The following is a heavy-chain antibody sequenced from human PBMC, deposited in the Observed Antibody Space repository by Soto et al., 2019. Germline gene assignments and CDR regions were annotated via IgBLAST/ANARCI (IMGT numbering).Heavy chain of an antibody. V-gene: IGHV3-48*03. CDR2: ISSSGSTI. CDR1: GFTFSSYE. J-gene: IGHJ3*02. Sequence: PGGSLRLSCAASGFTFSSYEMNWVRQAPGKGLEWVSYISSSGSTIYYADSVKGRFTISRDNAKNSLYLQMNSLRAEDTAVYYCARGPRWIQLWLRSDDAFDIWGQGTMVTVSS. D-gene: IGHD5-18*01. CDR3: ARGPRWIQLWLRSDDAFDI.